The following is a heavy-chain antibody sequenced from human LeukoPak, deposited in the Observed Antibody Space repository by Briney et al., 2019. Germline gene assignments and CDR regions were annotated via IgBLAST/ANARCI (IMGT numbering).Heavy chain of an antibody. CDR1: GFTFSSYG. J-gene: IGHJ4*02. CDR2: ISYDGSNK. V-gene: IGHV3-30*18. D-gene: IGHD6-19*01. Sequence: GGALRLSCAASGFTFSSYGMHWVRQAPGKGREGGAVISYDGSNKYYADSVKGRFTISRDNSKNTLYLQMNSLRAEDTAVYYCAKGAVAGIDYWGQGTLVTVSS. CDR3: AKGAVAGIDY.